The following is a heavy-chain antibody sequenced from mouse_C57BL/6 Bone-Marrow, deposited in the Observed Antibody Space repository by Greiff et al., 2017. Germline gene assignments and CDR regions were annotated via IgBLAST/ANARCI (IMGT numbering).Heavy chain of an antibody. CDR3: ARRDYDGYWYYFDY. CDR1: GFSLSTSGMG. J-gene: IGHJ2*01. CDR2: IYWDDDK. V-gene: IGHV8-12*01. D-gene: IGHD2-3*01. Sequence: QVTLKESGPGILQSSQTLSLTCSFSGFSLSTSGMGVSWIRQPSGKGLEWLAHIYWDDDKRYNPSLKSRLTISKDTSRNQVFLKITSVDTADTATYYCARRDYDGYWYYFDYWGQGTTLTVSS.